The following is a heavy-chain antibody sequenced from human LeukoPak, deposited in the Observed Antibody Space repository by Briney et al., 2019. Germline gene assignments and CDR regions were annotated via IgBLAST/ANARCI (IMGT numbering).Heavy chain of an antibody. J-gene: IGHJ4*02. CDR3: ARDPPDYYDSSGSLGHY. V-gene: IGHV1-2*02. Sequence: ASVKVFCKASGYTFTGYYMHWVRQAPGQGLEWMGWINPNSGGTNYAQKFQGRVTMTRDTSISTAYMELSRLRSDDTAVYYCARDPPDYYDSSGSLGHYWGQGTLVTVSS. CDR2: INPNSGGT. CDR1: GYTFTGYY. D-gene: IGHD3-22*01.